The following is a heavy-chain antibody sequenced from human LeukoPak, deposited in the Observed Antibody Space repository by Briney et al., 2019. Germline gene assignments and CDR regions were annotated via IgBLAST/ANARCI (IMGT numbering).Heavy chain of an antibody. CDR3: ARETHYDFWSGYLGLYNWFDP. CDR1: DGSISSGGYY. D-gene: IGHD3-3*01. CDR2: IYYSGST. V-gene: IGHV4-31*03. Sequence: PSQTLSLTCTVSDGSISSGGYYWSWIRQHPGKGLEWIGYIYYSGSTYYNPSLKSRVTISVGTSKNQFSLKLSSVTAADTAVYYCARETHYDFWSGYLGLYNWFDPWGQGTLVTVSS. J-gene: IGHJ5*02.